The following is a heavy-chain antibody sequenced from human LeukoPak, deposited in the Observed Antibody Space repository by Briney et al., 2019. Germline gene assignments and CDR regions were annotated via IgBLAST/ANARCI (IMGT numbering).Heavy chain of an antibody. CDR2: IYDSGST. J-gene: IGHJ4*02. CDR3: ARRRRRVTTNLDY. D-gene: IGHD4-17*01. Sequence: SETLSLTCTVSGASISGSGYYWGWIRQPPGKGLEWIGNIYDSGSTYYNASLQSRVTISIDTSKNQFSLKLSSVTAADTAVYYCARRRRRVTTNLDYWGQGTLVTVSS. V-gene: IGHV4-39*01. CDR1: GASISGSGYY.